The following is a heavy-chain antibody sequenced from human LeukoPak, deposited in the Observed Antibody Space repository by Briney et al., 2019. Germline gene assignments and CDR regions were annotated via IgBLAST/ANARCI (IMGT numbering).Heavy chain of an antibody. CDR1: GFTFSDYY. V-gene: IGHV3-23*01. J-gene: IGHJ3*02. Sequence: GGSLRLSCAASGFTFSDYYMSWIRQAPGKGLEWVSAIGGSGGSTYYADSVKGWFTISRDNSKNTLYLQMNSLRAEDTAVYYCASSSITMIVGAFDIWGQGTMVTVSS. CDR3: ASSSITMIVGAFDI. CDR2: IGGSGGST. D-gene: IGHD3-22*01.